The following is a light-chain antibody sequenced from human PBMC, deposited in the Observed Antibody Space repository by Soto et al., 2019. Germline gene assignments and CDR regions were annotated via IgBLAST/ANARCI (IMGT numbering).Light chain of an antibody. Sequence: EIVLTQSPVTLSLSPVERATLSCRASQSVNNYLAWYQQKPGQAPRLLIYDASNRATGVPARFSGSGSGTDFTLTISSREPEDFAVYYCQHRSNWLTFGGGTKVEIK. CDR3: QHRSNWLT. CDR2: DAS. V-gene: IGKV3-11*01. CDR1: QSVNNY. J-gene: IGKJ4*01.